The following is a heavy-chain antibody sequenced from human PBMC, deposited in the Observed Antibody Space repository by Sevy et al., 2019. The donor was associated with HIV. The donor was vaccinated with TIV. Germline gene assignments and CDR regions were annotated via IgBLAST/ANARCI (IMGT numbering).Heavy chain of an antibody. J-gene: IGHJ4*02. D-gene: IGHD3-10*01. CDR2: IWHDGNYK. Sequence: GGSLRLSCGASGFAFSRYGMHWVRQAPGKGLEWVAVIWHDGNYKYYADSVKGRFTISRDNSNNTLYLQMNSLRGDDSAVYFCARDPLYYSHRDSYHLKYYFDYWGQGTQVTVSS. CDR3: ARDPLYYSHRDSYHLKYYFDY. V-gene: IGHV3-33*01. CDR1: GFAFSRYG.